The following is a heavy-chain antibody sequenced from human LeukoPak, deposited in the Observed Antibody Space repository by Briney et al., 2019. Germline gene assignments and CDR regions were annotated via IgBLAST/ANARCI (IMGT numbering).Heavy chain of an antibody. Sequence: GGSLRLSCAASGFTFSSYAMSWVRQAPGKGLEWVSAISGSGGSTYYADSVKGRFTISRDNSKNTLYLQMNSLRAEDTAVYYCAKDQEVAAAGTWGSIDYWGQGTLVTVSS. CDR1: GFTFSSYA. CDR2: ISGSGGST. CDR3: AKDQEVAAAGTWGSIDY. D-gene: IGHD6-13*01. J-gene: IGHJ4*02. V-gene: IGHV3-23*01.